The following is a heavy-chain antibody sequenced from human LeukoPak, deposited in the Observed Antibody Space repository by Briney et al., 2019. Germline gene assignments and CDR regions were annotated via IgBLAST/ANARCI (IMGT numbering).Heavy chain of an antibody. J-gene: IGHJ3*02. D-gene: IGHD3-22*01. CDR3: ARVLKGSTYYYDSSGYFAFHI. CDR1: GGSISSTDYY. Sequence: PSETLSLTCTVSGGSISSTDYYWSWIRQPPGKGLEWIGYIYHSGDTYYNPSLKSRVTMSVDTSKNQFSLKLTSVTAADTAVYYCARVLKGSTYYYDSSGYFAFHIWGQGTMVTVSS. V-gene: IGHV4-30-2*01. CDR2: IYHSGDT.